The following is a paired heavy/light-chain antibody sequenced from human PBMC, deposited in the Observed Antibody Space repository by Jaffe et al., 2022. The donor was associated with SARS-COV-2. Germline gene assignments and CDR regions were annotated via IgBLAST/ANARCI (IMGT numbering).Heavy chain of an antibody. CDR2: IWFDGSRE. J-gene: IGHJ6*02. D-gene: IGHD3-3*01. CDR3: ARCCGRYLEWSDDYALDV. CDR1: GFTYKNYG. V-gene: IGHV3-33*01. Sequence: QVQLVESGGGVVQPGRSLRLSCAASGFTYKNYGMHWVRQAPGRGLEWVAVIWFDGSREYYADSVKGRFTISRDNSNNMLYLEMDYLRVEDTAVYYCARCCGRYLEWSDDYALDVWGQGTTVTVSS.
Light chain of an antibody. CDR2: WAS. J-gene: IGKJ3*01. V-gene: IGKV4-1*01. Sequence: DIVMTQSPDSLTVSLGERATINCKSSQSVLYSSNNKNYVAWYQQKPGQPPKLLIYWASTREPGVADRFSGSGSGTDFTLTISSLQADDVAVYYCQQYYINPFTFGPGTKVDVK. CDR1: QSVLYSSNNKNY. CDR3: QQYYINPFT.